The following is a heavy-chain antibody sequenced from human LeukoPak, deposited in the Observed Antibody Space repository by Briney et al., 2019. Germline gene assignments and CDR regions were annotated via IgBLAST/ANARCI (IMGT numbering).Heavy chain of an antibody. J-gene: IGHJ5*02. Sequence: PGGSLRLSCAASGFTFSSYAMSWVRQAPGKGLEWVSAISGSGGSTYYADSVKGRFTISRDNSKNTLYLQMYSLRAEDTAVYYCAKDLPYDYVWGPFWFDPWGQGTLVTVSS. CDR1: GFTFSSYA. CDR3: AKDLPYDYVWGPFWFDP. CDR2: ISGSGGST. D-gene: IGHD3-16*01. V-gene: IGHV3-23*01.